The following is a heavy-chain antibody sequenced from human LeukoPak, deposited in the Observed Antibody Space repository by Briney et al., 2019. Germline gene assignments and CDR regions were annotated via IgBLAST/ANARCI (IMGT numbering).Heavy chain of an antibody. CDR2: IRGDGNEK. J-gene: IGHJ4*02. CDR3: MTELLGY. V-gene: IGHV3-7*03. D-gene: IGHD1-14*01. CDR1: GFSFSSYW. Sequence: GGSLRLSCAATGFSFSSYWMTWVRQAPGRGLEFVANIRGDGNEKYYMDSMKGRLTISRDNAKNSLFLQMSGLRAEDTAVYYCMTELLGYRGQGTLVTVSS.